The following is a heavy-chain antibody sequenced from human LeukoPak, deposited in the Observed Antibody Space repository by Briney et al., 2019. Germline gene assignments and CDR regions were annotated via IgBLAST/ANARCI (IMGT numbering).Heavy chain of an antibody. V-gene: IGHV4-34*01. J-gene: IGHJ4*02. CDR3: ARVLTTVTLFDY. D-gene: IGHD4-17*01. CDR1: GGSFSGYY. Sequence: SETLSLTCAVYGGSFSGYYWSWIRQPPGKGLEWIGEINHSGSTNYNPSLKSRVTISADTSKNQFSLKLSSVTAADTAVYYRARVLTTVTLFDYWGQGTLVTVSS. CDR2: INHSGST.